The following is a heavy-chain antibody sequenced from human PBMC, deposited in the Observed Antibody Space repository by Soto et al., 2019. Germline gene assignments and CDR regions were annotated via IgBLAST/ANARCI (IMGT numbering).Heavy chain of an antibody. D-gene: IGHD2-15*01. V-gene: IGHV2-5*02. J-gene: IGHJ6*03. Sequence: QITLKESGPTLVKPTQTLTLTCTFSGFSLSTSGVGVGWIRQPPGKALEWLALIYWDDDKRYSPSLKSRLTFTKESSKNQGFRTRTNMDAGDTARYYCARQGMRGYCSGGSCRSSYYIDFWGKGTTVTVSS. CDR1: GFSLSTSGVG. CDR3: ARQGMRGYCSGGSCRSSYYIDF. CDR2: IYWDDDK.